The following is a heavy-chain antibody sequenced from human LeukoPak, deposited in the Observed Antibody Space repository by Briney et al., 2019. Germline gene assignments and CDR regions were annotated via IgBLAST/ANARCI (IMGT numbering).Heavy chain of an antibody. CDR2: IHHSGST. V-gene: IGHV4-4*02. Sequence: SGTLSLTCAVSGGSVSRSNWWNWVRQPPGKGLDWIGEIHHSGSTNYNPSLKSRVTMSVDKSKNQFSLKLSSVTAADTAVYYCARTEAFCSDTSCSNWFDPWGQGTLVTVSS. CDR1: GGSVSRSNW. J-gene: IGHJ5*02. CDR3: ARTEAFCSDTSCSNWFDP. D-gene: IGHD2-2*01.